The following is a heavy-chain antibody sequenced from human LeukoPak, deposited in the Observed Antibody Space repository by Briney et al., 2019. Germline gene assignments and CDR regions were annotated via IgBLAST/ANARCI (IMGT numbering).Heavy chain of an antibody. J-gene: IGHJ4*02. CDR2: IKQDGSEK. V-gene: IGHV3-7*01. CDR3: ARDSWISIAAAGHFDY. CDR1: GFTFSSYW. Sequence: PGGSLRLSCAASGFTFSSYWMSWVRQAPGKGLEWVANIKQDGSEKYYVDSVKGRFTISRDNAKNSLYLQMNSLRAEDTAVYYCARDSWISIAAAGHFDYWGQGTLVTVSS. D-gene: IGHD6-13*01.